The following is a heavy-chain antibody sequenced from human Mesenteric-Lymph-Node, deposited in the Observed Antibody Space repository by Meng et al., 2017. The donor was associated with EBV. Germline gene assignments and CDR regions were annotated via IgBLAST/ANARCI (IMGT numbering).Heavy chain of an antibody. CDR2: MVPKSDGGTT. D-gene: IGHD2/OR15-2a*01. V-gene: IGHV3-15*04. CDR1: GFTFNNAW. CDR3: ATDKYYFDS. J-gene: IGHJ4*02. Sequence: EVQLVESGGGFVKPGGSLRLSCAASGFTFNNAWMSWVRQAPGKGLEWVGRMVPKSDGGTTEYAAPVKGRFIISRDESKNMMYLQMNSLKTEDTAVYHCATDKYYFDSWGQGTLVTVSS.